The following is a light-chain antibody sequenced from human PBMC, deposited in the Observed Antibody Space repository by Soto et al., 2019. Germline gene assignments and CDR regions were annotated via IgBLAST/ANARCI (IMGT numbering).Light chain of an antibody. CDR2: RNN. CDR3: AAWDHSLSGWM. Sequence: SVLTQPPSASATPGQRVTISCSGSSSNIGSDFVFWYQQLPGTAPKLLIYRNNQRPSGVPDRFSGSKSGTSASLAISGLRSEDEADYYCAAWDHSLSGWMIGGGTKVTVL. J-gene: IGLJ3*02. CDR1: SSNIGSDF. V-gene: IGLV1-47*01.